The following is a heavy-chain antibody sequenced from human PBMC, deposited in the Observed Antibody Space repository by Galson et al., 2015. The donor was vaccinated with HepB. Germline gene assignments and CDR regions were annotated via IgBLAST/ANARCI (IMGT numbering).Heavy chain of an antibody. D-gene: IGHD2-15*01. J-gene: IGHJ5*02. CDR2: ISPYNRNT. CDR3: ARGALVVVVGATQNNWFDP. Sequence: SVKVSCKASGYSFSSYSITWVRQAPGQGLEWMGWISPYNRNTDYSRKFRGRVTMTTDIFTSTAYMELRSLRSDDTAVYYCARGALVVVVGATQNNWFDPWGQGTLVTVSS. CDR1: GYSFSSYS. V-gene: IGHV1-18*01.